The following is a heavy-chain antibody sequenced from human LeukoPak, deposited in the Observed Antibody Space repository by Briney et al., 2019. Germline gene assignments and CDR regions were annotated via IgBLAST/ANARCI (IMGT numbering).Heavy chain of an antibody. V-gene: IGHV3-11*01. Sequence: PGGSLTLSCTVSDFNFSASYMSWIRQFPGGGLEWLSYISPRAYSTYYADSARGRFTISRVNSHNSLLLKMTTVRVDDTAIYYCARGKRTFDFWGEGTRVTVS. D-gene: IGHD6-25*01. CDR2: ISPRAYST. CDR3: ARGKRTFDF. J-gene: IGHJ5*01. CDR1: DFNFSASY.